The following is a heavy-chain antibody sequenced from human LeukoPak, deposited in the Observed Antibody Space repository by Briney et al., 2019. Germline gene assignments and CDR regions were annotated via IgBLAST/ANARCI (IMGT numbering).Heavy chain of an antibody. CDR3: ARLLPRSDAFDI. CDR2: INHSGST. J-gene: IGHJ3*02. Sequence: PSETLSFTCAVYGGSFSGYYWSWIRQPPGKGLEWIGEINHSGSTNYNPSLKSRVTISVDTSKNQFSLKLSSVTAADTAVYYCARLLPRSDAFDIWGQGTMVTVSS. CDR1: GGSFSGYY. V-gene: IGHV4-34*01.